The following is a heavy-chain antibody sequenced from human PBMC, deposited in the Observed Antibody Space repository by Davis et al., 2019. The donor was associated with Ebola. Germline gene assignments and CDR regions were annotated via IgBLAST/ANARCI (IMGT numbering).Heavy chain of an antibody. CDR3: ARGTGLYYYYGMDV. V-gene: IGHV3-30-3*01. D-gene: IGHD3/OR15-3a*01. J-gene: IGHJ6*02. Sequence: GESLKISCAASGFTFSSYAMHWVRQAPGKGLEWVAVISYDGSNKYYADSVKGRFTISRDNSKNTLYLQMNSLRAEDTAVYYCARGTGLYYYYGMDVWGQGTTVTVSS. CDR2: ISYDGSNK. CDR1: GFTFSSYA.